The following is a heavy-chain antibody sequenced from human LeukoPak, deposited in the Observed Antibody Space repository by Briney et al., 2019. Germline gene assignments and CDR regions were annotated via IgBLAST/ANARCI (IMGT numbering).Heavy chain of an antibody. CDR3: AKDSSYYYDSGGDWFDP. V-gene: IGHV3-23*01. CDR2: ISGSGGNT. D-gene: IGHD3-22*01. CDR1: GFTFSSYA. Sequence: PGGSLRLSCAASGFTFSSYAMSWVRQAPGKGLEWVSGISGSGGNTYYADSVKGRFTISRDNSKNTLYLQVNSLRAEDTAVYYCAKDSSYYYDSGGDWFDPWGQGTLVTVSS. J-gene: IGHJ5*02.